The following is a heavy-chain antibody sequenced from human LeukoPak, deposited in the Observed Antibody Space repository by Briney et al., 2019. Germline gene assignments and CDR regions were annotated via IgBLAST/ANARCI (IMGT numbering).Heavy chain of an antibody. CDR3: AHGAMYQLDY. CDR1: GFTFSSYG. V-gene: IGHV3-23*01. J-gene: IGHJ4*02. D-gene: IGHD2-2*01. Sequence: GGSLRLSCAASGFTFSSYGMSWVRQAPGKGLEWVSSISRSADNTYYADSVKGRFTISGDNSKNTLSLQMNSLRAEDTAVYYCAHGAMYQLDYWGQGTLVTVSS. CDR2: ISRSADNT.